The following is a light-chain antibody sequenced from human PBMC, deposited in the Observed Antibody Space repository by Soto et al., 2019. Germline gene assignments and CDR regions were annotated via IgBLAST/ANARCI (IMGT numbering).Light chain of an antibody. CDR1: QSVSSN. CDR3: QQYNDLPPLT. J-gene: IGKJ4*01. CDR2: GAS. Sequence: EIVMTQSPATLSVSPGERATLSCRASQSVSSNLAWYQQKPGQAPRLLIYGASTRATGIPARFSGSGSGTEFTLNISSLQSEDFALYCCQQYNDLPPLTFGGGTKVEIK. V-gene: IGKV3-15*01.